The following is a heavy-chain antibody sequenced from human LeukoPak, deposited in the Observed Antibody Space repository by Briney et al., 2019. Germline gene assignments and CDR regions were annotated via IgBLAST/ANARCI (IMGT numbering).Heavy chain of an antibody. CDR1: GFTFSSYA. CDR3: AKSHGYSYGFDY. J-gene: IGHJ4*02. CDR2: ISGGGGST. D-gene: IGHD5-18*01. V-gene: IGHV3-23*01. Sequence: GGSLRLSCAASGFTFSSYAMNWVRQAPGKGLEWVSTISGGGGSTYYADSVKGRFTISRDNSKNTLYLQMNSLRAEDTAVYYFAKSHGYSYGFDYWGQGTLVTVSS.